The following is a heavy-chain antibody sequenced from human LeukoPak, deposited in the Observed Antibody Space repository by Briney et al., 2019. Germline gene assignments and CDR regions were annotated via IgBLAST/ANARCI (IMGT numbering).Heavy chain of an antibody. J-gene: IGHJ6*03. CDR1: GHTFTGYY. CDR3: ARTLSPLYYYYMDV. Sequence: GASVKVSCKASGHTFTGYYMHWVRQAPGQGLEWMGWINPNSGGTNYAQKFQGRVTMTRDTSISTAYMELSRLRSDDTAVYYCARTLSPLYYYYMDVWGKGTTVTVSS. CDR2: INPNSGGT. V-gene: IGHV1-2*02.